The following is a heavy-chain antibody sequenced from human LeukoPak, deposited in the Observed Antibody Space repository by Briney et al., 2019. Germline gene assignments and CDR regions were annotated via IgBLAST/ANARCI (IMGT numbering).Heavy chain of an antibody. J-gene: IGHJ4*02. V-gene: IGHV3-23*01. D-gene: IGHD6-13*01. CDR3: AKVDPITNSWSFDY. CDR2: IRGSGST. Sequence: QPGRSLRLSCAASGFTFSNYAMSWVRQAPGKGLEWVSSIRGSGSTYYADSVKGRFTISRDNSKNTLSLQINSLRAEDTAVYYCAKVDPITNSWSFDYWGQGTLVTVSS. CDR1: GFTFSNYA.